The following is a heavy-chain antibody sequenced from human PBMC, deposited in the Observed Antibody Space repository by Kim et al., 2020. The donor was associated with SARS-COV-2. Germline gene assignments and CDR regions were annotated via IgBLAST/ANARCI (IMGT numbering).Heavy chain of an antibody. J-gene: IGHJ4*02. CDR3: ARDRRALLWFGELSRHFDY. D-gene: IGHD3-10*01. V-gene: IGHV3-30*07. Sequence: GRFTISRDNSKNTLYLQMNSLRAEDTAVYYCARDRRALLWFGELSRHFDYWGQGTLVTVSS.